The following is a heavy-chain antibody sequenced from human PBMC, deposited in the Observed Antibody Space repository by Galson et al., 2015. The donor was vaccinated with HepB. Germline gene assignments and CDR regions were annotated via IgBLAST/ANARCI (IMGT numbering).Heavy chain of an antibody. J-gene: IGHJ5*02. CDR2: ISAYNGNR. V-gene: IGHV1-18*01. Sequence: SVKVSCKASGYTFTSYGISWVRQAPGQGLEWMGWISAYNGNRNYAKQLQGRVTMTTDTSTSTAYMELRSLRSDDTAVYYCARDSERYCSSTSCSVGCFDPWGQGTLVTVSS. D-gene: IGHD2-2*01. CDR1: GYTFTSYG. CDR3: ARDSERYCSSTSCSVGCFDP.